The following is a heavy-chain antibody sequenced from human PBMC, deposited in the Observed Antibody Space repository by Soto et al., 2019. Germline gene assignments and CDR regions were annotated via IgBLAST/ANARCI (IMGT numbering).Heavy chain of an antibody. V-gene: IGHV6-1*01. CDR2: TYYRSKWST. D-gene: IGHD1-26*01. CDR1: SVSSKSAA. Sequence: SVSSKSAAWNWIRQSPSRGLEWLGRTYYRSKWSTDYAISVKSRITINPDTSKNQFSLQLKSVTPEDTAVYYCTRALSGSYDHCGQGTLVT. CDR3: TRALSGSYDH. J-gene: IGHJ5*02.